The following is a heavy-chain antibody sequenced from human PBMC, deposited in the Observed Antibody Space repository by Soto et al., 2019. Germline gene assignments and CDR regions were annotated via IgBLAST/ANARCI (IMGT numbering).Heavy chain of an antibody. V-gene: IGHV3-21*01. J-gene: IGHJ6*02. CDR1: GFTLSSYS. D-gene: IGHD3-10*01. Sequence: PGGSLRLSCAASGFTLSSYSMNWVRQAPGKGLEWVSSISSSSSYIYYADSVKGRFTISRDNAKNSLYLQMNSLRAEDTAVYYCARDNFYGSGSYLSSVGMDVWGQGTTVTVSS. CDR3: ARDNFYGSGSYLSSVGMDV. CDR2: ISSSSSYI.